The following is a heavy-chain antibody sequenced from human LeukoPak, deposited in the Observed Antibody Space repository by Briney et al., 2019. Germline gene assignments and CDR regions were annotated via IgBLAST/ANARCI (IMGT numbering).Heavy chain of an antibody. J-gene: IGHJ4*01. CDR1: GFTFSSYG. CDR3: ARDYDPDYYDSSGYSDY. CDR2: IWYDGSNK. V-gene: IGHV3-33*01. D-gene: IGHD3-22*01. Sequence: GGSLRLSCAASGFTFSSYGMHWVRQAPGKGLEWVAVIWYDGSNKYYADSVKDRFVISRDNARNILYLQMNSLRAEDTAVYYCARDYDPDYYDSSGYSDYWGQGTRVTVSS.